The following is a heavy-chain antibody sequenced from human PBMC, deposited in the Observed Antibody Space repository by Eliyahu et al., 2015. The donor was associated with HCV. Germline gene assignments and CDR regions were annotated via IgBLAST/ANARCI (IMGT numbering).Heavy chain of an antibody. V-gene: IGHV4-4*07. Sequence: QVQLQESGPGLVKPSETLSLTCTVSGGSISSHYWSWLRQPAGKGLEWIGGVYTSGSTNYNPSLKSRVTMSVDTSKNQFSLRLSSVTAADTAVYYCARVGGYCSSTSCYGPSWGQGTLVTVSS. CDR1: GGSISSHY. D-gene: IGHD2-2*01. J-gene: IGHJ5*02. CDR3: ARVGGYCSSTSCYGPS. CDR2: VYTSGST.